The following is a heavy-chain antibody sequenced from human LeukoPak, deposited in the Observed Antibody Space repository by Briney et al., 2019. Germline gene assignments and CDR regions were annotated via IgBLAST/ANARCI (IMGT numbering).Heavy chain of an antibody. CDR1: GYTFTSYG. CDR2: ISAYNGNT. V-gene: IGHV1-18*01. J-gene: IGHJ3*02. CDR3: AREGVLDYYGSGSYYPDAFDI. D-gene: IGHD3-10*01. Sequence: ASVKVSCKASGYTFTSYGISWVRQAPGQGLEWMGWISAYNGNTNCAQKLQGRVTMTTDTSTSTAYMELRSLRSDDTAVYYCAREGVLDYYGSGSYYPDAFDIWGQGTMVTVSS.